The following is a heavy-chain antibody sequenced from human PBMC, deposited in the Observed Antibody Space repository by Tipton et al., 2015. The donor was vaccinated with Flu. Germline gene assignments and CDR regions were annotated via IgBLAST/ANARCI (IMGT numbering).Heavy chain of an antibody. Sequence: TLSLTCSVSGGSISYYYWNWIRQPPGKGLEWIGFSYYSGSTSYNPSLQSRVTISVDTSKNQFSLKLSSVTAADTAVYYCASSQYCTGGVCYSGFGYWGQGTLVTVSS. J-gene: IGHJ4*02. D-gene: IGHD2-8*02. V-gene: IGHV4-59*08. CDR3: ASSQYCTGGVCYSGFGY. CDR2: SYYSGST. CDR1: GGSISYYY.